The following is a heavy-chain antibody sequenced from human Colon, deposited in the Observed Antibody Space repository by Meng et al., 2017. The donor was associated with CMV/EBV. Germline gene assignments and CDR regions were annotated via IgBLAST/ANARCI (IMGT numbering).Heavy chain of an antibody. J-gene: IGHJ3*02. CDR2: MNPDVGGT. V-gene: IGHV1-2*02. Sequence: ASVKISCKASGYSFTGFYIHWLRQAPGQGLEWMGWMNPDVGGTNYAKKFRGRVTMTRDTSIGTAYMELSRLTSDDTAIYYCAWLYDLLTSRVFDIWGQGTMVTVSS. CDR1: GYSFTGFY. D-gene: IGHD3-9*01. CDR3: AWLYDLLTSRVFDI.